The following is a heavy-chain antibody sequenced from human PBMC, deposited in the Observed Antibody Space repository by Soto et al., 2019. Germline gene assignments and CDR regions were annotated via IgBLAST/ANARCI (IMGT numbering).Heavy chain of an antibody. CDR2: IGTAGDT. Sequence: GSLRLSCAASGFTFSSYDMHWVRQATGKGLEWVSAIGTAGDTYYPGSVKGRFTISRENAKNSLYLQMNSLRAGDTAVYYCARATSSSFNFDYWGQGTLVTVSS. D-gene: IGHD6-13*01. J-gene: IGHJ4*02. CDR1: GFTFSSYD. V-gene: IGHV3-13*01. CDR3: ARATSSSFNFDY.